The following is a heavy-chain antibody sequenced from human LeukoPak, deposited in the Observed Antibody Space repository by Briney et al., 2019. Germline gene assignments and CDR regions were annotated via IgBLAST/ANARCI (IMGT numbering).Heavy chain of an antibody. CDR1: GFTFSSYD. D-gene: IGHD5-18*01. J-gene: IGHJ3*02. V-gene: IGHV3-13*01. CDR3: ARSARRGAFDI. CDR2: IGTAGDT. Sequence: PGGSLRLSCAASGFTFSSYDMHWVRQATGKGLEWVSAIGTAGDTYYPGSVKGRFTISRENAKNSLYLQMNSLRAGDTAVYYCARSARRGAFDIWGQGTMVAVSS.